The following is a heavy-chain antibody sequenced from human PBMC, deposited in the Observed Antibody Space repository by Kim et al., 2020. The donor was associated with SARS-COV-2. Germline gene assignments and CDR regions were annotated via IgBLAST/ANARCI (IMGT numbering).Heavy chain of an antibody. CDR3: ARASSSWSSAFDY. Sequence: YAQKFQGRVTMTRDTSISTAYMELSRLRSDDTAVYYCARASSSWSSAFDYWGQGTLVTVSS. V-gene: IGHV1-2*02. D-gene: IGHD6-13*01. J-gene: IGHJ4*02.